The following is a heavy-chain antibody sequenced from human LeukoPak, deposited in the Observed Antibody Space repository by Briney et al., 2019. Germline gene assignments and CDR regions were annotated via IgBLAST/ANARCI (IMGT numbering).Heavy chain of an antibody. V-gene: IGHV1-18*01. J-gene: IGHJ3*02. CDR2: ISAYNGNT. D-gene: IGHD2-2*01. Sequence: ASVKVSCKASGYTFTSYGISWVRQAPGQGLEWMGWISAYNGNTNYAQKLQGRVTMTTDTSTSTAYMELRSLRSDDTAVYYCAREDRSSTSRGAFDIWGQGTMVTVSS. CDR3: AREDRSSTSRGAFDI. CDR1: GYTFTSYG.